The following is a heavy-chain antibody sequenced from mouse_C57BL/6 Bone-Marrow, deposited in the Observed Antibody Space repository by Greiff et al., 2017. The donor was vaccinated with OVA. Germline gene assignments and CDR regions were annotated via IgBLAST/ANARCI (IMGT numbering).Heavy chain of an antibody. CDR1: GFTFSSYA. D-gene: IGHD1-1*01. CDR2: ISSGGDYI. CDR3: TRDSIYYYGSSSFWNFDV. V-gene: IGHV5-9-1*02. Sequence: EVQGVESGEGLVKPGGSLKLSCAASGFTFSSYAMSWVRQTPEKRLEWVAYISSGGDYIYYADTVKGRFTISRDNARNTLYLQMSSLKSEDTAMYYCTRDSIYYYGSSSFWNFDVWGTGTTVTVSS. J-gene: IGHJ1*03.